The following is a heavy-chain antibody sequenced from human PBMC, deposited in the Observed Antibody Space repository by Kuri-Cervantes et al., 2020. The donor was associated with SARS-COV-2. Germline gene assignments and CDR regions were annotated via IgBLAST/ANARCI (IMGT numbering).Heavy chain of an antibody. V-gene: IGHV4-39*07. D-gene: IGHD4-23*01. CDR3: ARPGGFLDV. J-gene: IGHJ6*04. Sequence: SETLSLTCTVSGGSISSSSYYWGWIRQPPGKGLEWIGSIYHSGSTNYNPSLKGRVTISVDTSKNQFSLKLSSVTAADTAVYYCARPGGFLDVWGKGTTVTVSS. CDR1: GGSISSSSYY. CDR2: IYHSGST.